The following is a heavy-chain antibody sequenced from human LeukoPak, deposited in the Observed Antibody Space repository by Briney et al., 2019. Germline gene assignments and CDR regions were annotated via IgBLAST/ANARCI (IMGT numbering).Heavy chain of an antibody. CDR1: GFTFSSYS. CDR2: ISSSSSYI. CDR3: ARGSSTSCLDY. D-gene: IGHD2-2*01. V-gene: IGHV3-21*01. Sequence: GGSLRLSCAASGFTFSSYSMNWVRQAPGKGLEWDSSISSSSSYICYADSVKGRFTISRDNAKNSLYLQMNSLRAEDTAVYYCARGSSTSCLDYWGQGTLVTVSS. J-gene: IGHJ4*02.